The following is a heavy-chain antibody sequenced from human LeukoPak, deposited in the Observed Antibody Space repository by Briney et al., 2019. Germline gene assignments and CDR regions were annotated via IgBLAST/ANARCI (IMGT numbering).Heavy chain of an antibody. CDR1: GYTFTDDY. J-gene: IGHJ4*02. CDR3: ARSPHILTGENFDF. D-gene: IGHD3-9*01. CDR2: INVNSGGT. V-gene: IGHV1-2*02. Sequence: WASVKVSCKASGYTFTDDYIHWVRQAPGQGREWMGWINVNSGGTNYAQKFYARVTMTRDTSISTAYMELSRLRSDDTAVFYCARSPHILTGENFDFWGQGTLVTVSS.